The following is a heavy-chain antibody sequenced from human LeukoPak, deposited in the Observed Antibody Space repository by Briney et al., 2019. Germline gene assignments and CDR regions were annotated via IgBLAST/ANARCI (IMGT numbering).Heavy chain of an antibody. Sequence: AGGSLRLSCAASGFTFSSYAMHWVRQAPGKGLEWVAVISYDGSNKYYADSVKGRFTISRDNSKNTLYLQMNSLRAEDTAVYYCARTSYSSGWSPFDYWGQGTLVTVSS. CDR3: ARTSYSSGWSPFDY. J-gene: IGHJ4*02. V-gene: IGHV3-30*04. CDR1: GFTFSSYA. D-gene: IGHD6-19*01. CDR2: ISYDGSNK.